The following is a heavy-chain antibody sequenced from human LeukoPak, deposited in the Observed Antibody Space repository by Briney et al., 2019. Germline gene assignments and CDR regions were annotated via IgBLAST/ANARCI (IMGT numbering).Heavy chain of an antibody. CDR2: FYSTGST. J-gene: IGHJ4*02. CDR1: GGSISSYY. V-gene: IGHV4-4*07. CDR3: ARGEYYYGSGSPKV. Sequence: SETLSLTCTVSGGSISSYYWTWIRQPAGKGLEWIGRFYSTGSTNYNPSLKSRVTMSVDTSKNQFSLKLSSVTAADTAVYYCARGEYYYGSGSPKVWGQGTLVTVSS. D-gene: IGHD3-10*01.